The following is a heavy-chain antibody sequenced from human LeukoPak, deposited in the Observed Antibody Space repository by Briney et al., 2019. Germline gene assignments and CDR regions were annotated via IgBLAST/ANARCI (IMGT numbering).Heavy chain of an antibody. J-gene: IGHJ4*02. CDR3: AKEDSRGHWFDY. Sequence: GGSLRLSCAASGFTFSSSAMSWVRQAPGKGLEWASAISGSDTRTYYADSLKGRFTISRDNSKNTLYLQTDSLTAEDTAIYYCAKEDSRGHWFDYWGQGTLVTVSS. V-gene: IGHV3-23*01. D-gene: IGHD3-22*01. CDR2: ISGSDTRT. CDR1: GFTFSSSA.